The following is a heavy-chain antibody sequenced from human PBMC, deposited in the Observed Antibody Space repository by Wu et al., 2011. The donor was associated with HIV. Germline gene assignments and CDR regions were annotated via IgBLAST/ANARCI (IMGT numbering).Heavy chain of an antibody. Sequence: QVQLVQSGAELKKPGASVNVSCKASGYTYTSYGISWVRQAPGQGLEWMGWISADNGDIKYAENLQGRVTMNRDTSTSTAYMELRSLRSDDTAVYYCARDGSSGWPEGFDYWGQGTLVTVSS. D-gene: IGHD6-19*01. CDR1: GYTYTSYG. CDR3: ARDGSSGWPEGFDY. V-gene: IGHV1-18*01. J-gene: IGHJ4*02. CDR2: ISADNGDI.